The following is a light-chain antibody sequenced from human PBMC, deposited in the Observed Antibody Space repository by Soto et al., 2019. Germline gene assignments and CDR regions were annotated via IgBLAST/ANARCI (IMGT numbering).Light chain of an antibody. V-gene: IGLV2-14*01. CDR3: SSYTTSSTVA. CDR1: SSDIGGYNY. J-gene: IGLJ2*01. CDR2: EVS. Sequence: QSALTQSASVSGSPGQSITISCTGTSSDIGGYNYVSWYQQHPDKAPKLMIFEVSNRPSGVSNRFSGSKSGNTASLTISGLLPEDEADYYCSSYTTSSTVAFGGGTKLTVL.